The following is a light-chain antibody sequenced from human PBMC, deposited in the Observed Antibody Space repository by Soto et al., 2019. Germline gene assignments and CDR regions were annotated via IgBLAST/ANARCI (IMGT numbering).Light chain of an antibody. J-gene: IGKJ4*01. CDR2: DAS. Sequence: NVLTLSVATVAFTQRVGNNLSCRASQSVSSYLAWYQQKPGQAPRLLIYDASNRATGIPARFSGSGSGTDFTLIISSQEPEAFAVYYWQHRSNWLAFGGGTMVDI. V-gene: IGKV3-11*01. CDR1: QSVSSY. CDR3: QHRSNWLA.